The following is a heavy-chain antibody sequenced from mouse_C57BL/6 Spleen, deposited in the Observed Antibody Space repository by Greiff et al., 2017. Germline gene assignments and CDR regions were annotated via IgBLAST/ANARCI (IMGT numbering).Heavy chain of an antibody. CDR3: ARRGYDGWFAY. J-gene: IGHJ3*01. Sequence: QVQLQQPGAELVMPGASVKLSCKASGFTFTSYWMHWVKQRPGQGLEWIGQIDPSDSYTNYNQKFKGKSTLTVDKSSSTAYMQISRLTSEDSAVYYCARRGYDGWFAYWGQGTLVTVSS. D-gene: IGHD2-2*01. CDR1: GFTFTSYW. CDR2: IDPSDSYT. V-gene: IGHV1-69*01.